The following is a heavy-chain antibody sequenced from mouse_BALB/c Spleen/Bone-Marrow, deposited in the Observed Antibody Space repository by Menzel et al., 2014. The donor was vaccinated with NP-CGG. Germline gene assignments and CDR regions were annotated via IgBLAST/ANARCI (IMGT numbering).Heavy chain of an antibody. Sequence: QVQLKQSGAELVKPGASVKLSCKASGYTSTSYWMHWVKQRPGQGLEWIGEINPSNGRTNYNEKFKSKATLTVDKSSSTAYMQLSSLTSEDSAVYYCALYYYGSLDYWGQGTTLTVSS. CDR3: ALYYYGSLDY. CDR1: GYTSTSYW. D-gene: IGHD1-1*01. CDR2: INPSNGRT. V-gene: IGHV1S81*02. J-gene: IGHJ2*01.